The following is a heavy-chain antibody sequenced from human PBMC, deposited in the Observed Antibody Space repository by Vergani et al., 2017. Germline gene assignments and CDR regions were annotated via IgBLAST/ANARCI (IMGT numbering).Heavy chain of an antibody. CDR1: GGSISSYY. CDR2: IYYSGSP. V-gene: IGHV4-59*01. D-gene: IGHD3-16*01. J-gene: IGHJ4*02. CDR3: ARFSGFEIDY. Sequence: QVQLQESGPGLVKPSETLSLTCTVSGGSISSYYWSWIRQPPGKGLGWIGYIYYSGSPNYNPSLKGRVTISVDTSKNHFSLKLTSVTAADTAVYYCARFSGFEIDYWGQGTLVTVSS.